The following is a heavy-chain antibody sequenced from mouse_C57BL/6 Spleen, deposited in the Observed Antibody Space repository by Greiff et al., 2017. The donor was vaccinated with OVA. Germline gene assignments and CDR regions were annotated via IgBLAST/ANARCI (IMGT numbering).Heavy chain of an antibody. CDR2: INPNNGGT. D-gene: IGHD2-1*01. CDR3: AKGGFYGNYGYFDV. CDR1: GYTFTDYN. V-gene: IGHV1-18*01. J-gene: IGHJ1*03. Sequence: EVKLVESGPELVKPGASVKIPCKASGYTFTDYNMDWVKQSHGKSLEWIGDINPNNGGTIYNQKFKGKATLTVDKSSSTAYMELRSLTSEDTAVYYCAKGGFYGNYGYFDVWGTGTTVTVSS.